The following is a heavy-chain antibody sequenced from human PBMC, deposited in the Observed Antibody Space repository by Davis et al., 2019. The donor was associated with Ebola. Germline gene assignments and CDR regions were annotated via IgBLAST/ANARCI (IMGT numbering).Heavy chain of an antibody. CDR3: ARAVGAASARFDP. Sequence: MPSETLSLTCAVYGGSFSGYYWSWIRQPPGKGLEWIGEINHSGSTNYNPSLKSRVTISVDTSKNQFSLKLSSVTAADTAVYYCARAVGAASARFDPWGQGTLVTVSS. D-gene: IGHD1-26*01. CDR2: INHSGST. CDR1: GGSFSGYY. J-gene: IGHJ5*02. V-gene: IGHV4-34*01.